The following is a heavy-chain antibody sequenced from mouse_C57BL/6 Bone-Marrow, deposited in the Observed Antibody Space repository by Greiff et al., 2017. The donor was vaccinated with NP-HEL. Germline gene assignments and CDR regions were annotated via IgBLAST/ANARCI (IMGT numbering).Heavy chain of an antibody. J-gene: IGHJ3*01. CDR2: INPGSGGT. CDR3: ARGGVTGAY. V-gene: IGHV1-54*01. D-gene: IGHD4-1*01. Sequence: QVQLQQSGAELVRPGTSVKVSCKASGYAFTNYLIEWVKQRPGQGLEWIGVINPGSGGTNYNEKFKGKATLTADKSSSTAYMQLSSLTSEDSAVYFCARGGVTGAYWGQGTLVTVSA. CDR1: GYAFTNYL.